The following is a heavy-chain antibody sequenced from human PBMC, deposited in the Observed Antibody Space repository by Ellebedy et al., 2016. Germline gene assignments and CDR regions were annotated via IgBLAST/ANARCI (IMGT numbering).Heavy chain of an antibody. CDR2: INHSGST. CDR1: GGSFSGYY. Sequence: SETLSLTXAVYGGSFSGYYWSWIRQPPGKGLEWIGEINHSGSTNYNPSLKSRVTISVDTSKNQFSLKLSSVTAADTAVYYCARGRGGSGSYYMRGSHYYYGMDVWGQGTTVTVSS. V-gene: IGHV4-34*01. J-gene: IGHJ6*02. CDR3: ARGRGGSGSYYMRGSHYYYGMDV. D-gene: IGHD3-10*01.